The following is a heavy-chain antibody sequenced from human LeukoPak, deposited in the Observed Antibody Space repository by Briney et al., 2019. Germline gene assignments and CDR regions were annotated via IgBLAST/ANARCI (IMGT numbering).Heavy chain of an antibody. D-gene: IGHD6-13*01. Sequence: PSETLSLTCTVSGYSISSGYYWGWIRQPPGKGLEWIGRIYHSGSTYYNPSLKSRVTISVDTSKNQFSLKLSSVTAADTAVYYCARGMRKARQQKANWFDPWGQGTLVTVSS. CDR2: IYHSGST. J-gene: IGHJ5*02. V-gene: IGHV4-38-2*02. CDR3: ARGMRKARQQKANWFDP. CDR1: GYSISSGYY.